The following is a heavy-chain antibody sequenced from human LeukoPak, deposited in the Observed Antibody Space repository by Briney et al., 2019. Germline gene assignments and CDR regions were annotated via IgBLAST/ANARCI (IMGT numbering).Heavy chain of an antibody. Sequence: SETLSLTCSVSGDSITGYYWGWIRQPPGKRLEWIGSIYYSGSTYYNPSLKSRVTISVDTSKNQFSLKLSSVTAADTAVYYCAREVGVVVVAATSYYMDVWGKGTTVTVSS. J-gene: IGHJ6*03. CDR1: GDSITGYY. CDR3: AREVGVVVVAATSYYMDV. CDR2: IYYSGST. V-gene: IGHV4-39*07. D-gene: IGHD2-15*01.